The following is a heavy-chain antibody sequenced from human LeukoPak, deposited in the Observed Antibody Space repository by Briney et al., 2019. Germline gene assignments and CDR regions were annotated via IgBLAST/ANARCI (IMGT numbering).Heavy chain of an antibody. D-gene: IGHD1-7*01. CDR3: ARDSPGKRPYNWNYGGGFDY. V-gene: IGHV7-4-1*02. CDR1: GYTFTSYA. Sequence: ASVKVSCKASGYTFTSYAMNWVRQAPGQGLEWMGWINTNTGNPTYAQGFTGRFVFSLDTSVSTAYQQISSLKAEDTAVYYCARDSPGKRPYNWNYGGGFDYWGQGTLVTVSS. J-gene: IGHJ4*02. CDR2: INTNTGNP.